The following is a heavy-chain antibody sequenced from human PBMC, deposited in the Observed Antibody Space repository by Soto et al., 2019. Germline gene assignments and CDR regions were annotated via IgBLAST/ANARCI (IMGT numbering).Heavy chain of an antibody. CDR3: AKGNDFWSGSYMDV. CDR1: GFTFSSYG. CDR2: ISYDGSNK. Sequence: GGSLRLSCAASGFTFSSYGMHWVRQAPGKGLEWVAVISYDGSNKYYADSVKGRLTISRDNSKNTLYLQMNSLRAEDTAVYYCAKGNDFWSGSYMDVWGKGTTVTVSS. J-gene: IGHJ6*03. V-gene: IGHV3-30*18. D-gene: IGHD3-3*01.